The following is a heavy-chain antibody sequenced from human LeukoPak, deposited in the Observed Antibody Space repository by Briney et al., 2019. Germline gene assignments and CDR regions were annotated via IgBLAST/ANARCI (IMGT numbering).Heavy chain of an antibody. D-gene: IGHD3-3*01. Sequence: ASVKVSCKASGYTFTSYDINWVRQATGQGLEWMGWMNPNSGNTGYAQKFQGRVTMTRNTSISTAYMELSSLRSEDTAVYYCARGQSGFWSGYPQYYYYGMDVWGQGTTVTVSS. J-gene: IGHJ6*02. V-gene: IGHV1-8*01. CDR2: MNPNSGNT. CDR1: GYTFTSYD. CDR3: ARGQSGFWSGYPQYYYYGMDV.